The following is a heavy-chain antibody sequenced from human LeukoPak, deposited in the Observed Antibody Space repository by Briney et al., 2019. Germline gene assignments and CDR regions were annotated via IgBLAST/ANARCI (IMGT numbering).Heavy chain of an antibody. CDR1: GGSISISFYC. V-gene: IGHV4-39*01. D-gene: IGHD3-22*01. CDR2: IYYSGST. CDR3: ARHGIPSYFDSSGYDY. Sequence: SETLSVTCIVSGGSISISFYCWGSIRQPPGDWLKWMGSIYYSGSTYYNPYLKSRVTISVDTSQNQFSLKLSSVTAADTAVYYCARHGIPSYFDSSGYDYWGQGTLVTVSS. J-gene: IGHJ4*02.